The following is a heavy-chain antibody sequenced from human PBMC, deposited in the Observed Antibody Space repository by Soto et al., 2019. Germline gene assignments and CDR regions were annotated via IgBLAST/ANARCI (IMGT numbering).Heavy chain of an antibody. D-gene: IGHD3-9*01. J-gene: IGHJ3*02. V-gene: IGHV3-23*01. Sequence: GGSLRLSCAASGFTFSSYAMSWVRQAPGKGLEWVSAISGSGGSTYYADSVKGRFTISRDNSKNTLYLQMNSLRAEDTAVYYCAKFSQWGYYDILTGYNDAIDIWGQGTMVTVSS. CDR2: ISGSGGST. CDR3: AKFSQWGYYDILTGYNDAIDI. CDR1: GFTFSSYA.